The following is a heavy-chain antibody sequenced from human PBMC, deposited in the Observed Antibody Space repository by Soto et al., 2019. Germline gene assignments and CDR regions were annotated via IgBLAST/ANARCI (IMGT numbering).Heavy chain of an antibody. CDR1: GYTFTSYD. J-gene: IGHJ6*03. Sequence: ASVKVSCKASGYTFTSYDINWVRQATGQGLEWMGWMNPNSGNTGYAQKFQGRVTMTRNTSISTAYMELSSLRSEDTAVYYCARFTPYSNLGEYYYYMDVWGKGTTVTVS. CDR2: MNPNSGNT. CDR3: ARFTPYSNLGEYYYYMDV. V-gene: IGHV1-8*01. D-gene: IGHD4-4*01.